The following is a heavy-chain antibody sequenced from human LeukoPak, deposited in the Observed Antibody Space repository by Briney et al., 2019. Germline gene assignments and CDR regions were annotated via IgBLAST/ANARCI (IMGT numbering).Heavy chain of an antibody. D-gene: IGHD1-1*01. CDR3: ARDDPLQGDDY. CDR1: GYTFTGYY. Sequence: GASVKVSCKASGYTFTGYYMHWVRQAPGQGLEWMGWINPNSGGTNYAKKFQGRVTMTRDTSISTAYMELSRLRSDDTAVYYCARDDPLQGDDYWGQGTLVTVSS. V-gene: IGHV1-2*02. J-gene: IGHJ4*02. CDR2: INPNSGGT.